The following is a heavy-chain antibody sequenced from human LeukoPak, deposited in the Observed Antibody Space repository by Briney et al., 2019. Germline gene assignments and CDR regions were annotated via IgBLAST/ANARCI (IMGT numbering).Heavy chain of an antibody. J-gene: IGHJ4*02. CDR1: GFTFSSYG. CDR3: AGAGTWIQLWPLST. V-gene: IGHV3-33*01. CDR2: IWYDGSNK. Sequence: GGSLRLSCAASGFTFSSYGMHWVRQAPGKGLEWVAVIWYDGSNKYYADSVKGRFTISRDNSKNTLYLQMNSLRAEDTAVYYCAGAGTWIQLWPLSTWGQGTLVTVSS. D-gene: IGHD5-18*01.